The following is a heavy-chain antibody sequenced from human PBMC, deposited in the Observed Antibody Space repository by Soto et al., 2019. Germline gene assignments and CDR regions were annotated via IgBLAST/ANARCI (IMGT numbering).Heavy chain of an antibody. Sequence: QVQLVESGGGVVQPGRSLRLSCAASGFTFSSYAMHWVRQAPGKGLEWVAVISYDGSNKYYADSVKGRFTISRDNSKNTLYQQMNSLRAEDTAVYYCARDHSTGSSYYFDYWGQGTLVTVSS. CDR2: ISYDGSNK. D-gene: IGHD2-15*01. CDR1: GFTFSSYA. CDR3: ARDHSTGSSYYFDY. V-gene: IGHV3-30-3*01. J-gene: IGHJ4*02.